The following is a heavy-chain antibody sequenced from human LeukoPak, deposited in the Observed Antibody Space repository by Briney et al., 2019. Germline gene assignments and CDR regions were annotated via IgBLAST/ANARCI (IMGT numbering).Heavy chain of an antibody. J-gene: IGHJ4*02. CDR1: GFTFSSYG. CDR3: AKGAITMVRGVIIEETGFDY. V-gene: IGHV3-30*18. D-gene: IGHD3-10*01. Sequence: GGSLTLSCAASGFTFSSYGAHWVRQAPGKGLEGVAVISYGGSNKYYADSVKGRFTISRDNSKNTLYLQMNSLRAEDTAVYYCAKGAITMVRGVIIEETGFDYWGQGTLVTVSS. CDR2: ISYGGSNK.